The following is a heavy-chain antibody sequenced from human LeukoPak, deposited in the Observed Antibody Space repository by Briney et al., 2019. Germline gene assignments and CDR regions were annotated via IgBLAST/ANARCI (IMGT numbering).Heavy chain of an antibody. CDR2: INPNSGGT. CDR3: ARDYNPYSSSWVFDY. J-gene: IGHJ4*02. V-gene: IGHV1-2*06. Sequence: ATVKVSCKASGYTFTGYYMHWVRQAPGQGLEWMGRINPNSGGTNYAQKFQGRVTMTRDTSISTAYMELSRLRSDDTAVYYCARDYNPYSSSWVFDYWGRGTLVTVSS. D-gene: IGHD6-13*01. CDR1: GYTFTGYY.